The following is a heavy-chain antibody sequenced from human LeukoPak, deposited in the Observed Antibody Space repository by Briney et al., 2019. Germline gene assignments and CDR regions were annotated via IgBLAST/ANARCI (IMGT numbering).Heavy chain of an antibody. V-gene: IGHV3-21*01. CDR2: ITISSSFI. D-gene: IGHD3-9*01. CDR1: GFSLSSYS. Sequence: GGSLRLSCAASGFSLSSYSMNWVRQAPGKGLEWVSSITISSSFIYYADSVKGRFTISRDNAKSSLFLQMNSLRAEDTAVYFCARDGHGDGFLTGYSYFGMDVWGQGTTVTVSS. J-gene: IGHJ6*02. CDR3: ARDGHGDGFLTGYSYFGMDV.